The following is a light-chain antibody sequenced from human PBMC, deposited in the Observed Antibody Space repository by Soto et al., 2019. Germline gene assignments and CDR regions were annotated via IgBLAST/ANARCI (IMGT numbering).Light chain of an antibody. CDR1: SSYVGGYNY. V-gene: IGLV2-14*01. J-gene: IGLJ2*01. CDR2: DVR. CDR3: STYTLSNPLI. Sequence: QSVLTQPASVSGSPGQSSTISCTGTSSYVGGYNYVSWYQQYPGKAPELMIYDVRNRHSGVSNRFAGSKSGNTASLTLSGLKAEHEADYNCSTYTLSNPLIFGGGTKVTVL.